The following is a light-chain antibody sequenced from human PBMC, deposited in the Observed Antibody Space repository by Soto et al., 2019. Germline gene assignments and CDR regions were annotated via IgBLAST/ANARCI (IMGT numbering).Light chain of an antibody. Sequence: DIVMTQSPDSLAVSLGERATINCKSSQSLLSTSNNKNFLVWYQHKPGQPPKLLFSWASTRESGVPDRFSGSGSETDFTLTISSLQAEDVAVYYCQQCFSAPLTFGGGTKVEIK. CDR3: QQCFSAPLT. CDR2: WAS. CDR1: QSLLSTSNNKNF. V-gene: IGKV4-1*01. J-gene: IGKJ4*01.